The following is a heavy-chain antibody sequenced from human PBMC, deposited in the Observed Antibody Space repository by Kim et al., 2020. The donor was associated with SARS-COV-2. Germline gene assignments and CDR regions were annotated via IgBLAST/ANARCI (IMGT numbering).Heavy chain of an antibody. D-gene: IGHD6-6*01. Sequence: YAASVEGRYTISRDNSKNTLYLQMHSLRAEDPAVFFCAKGASSLLADASDIWGQGTMVTVSS. J-gene: IGHJ3*02. V-gene: IGHV3-23*01. CDR3: AKGASSLLADASDI.